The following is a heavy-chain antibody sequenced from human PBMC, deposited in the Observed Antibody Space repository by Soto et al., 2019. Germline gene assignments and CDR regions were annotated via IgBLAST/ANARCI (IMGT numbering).Heavy chain of an antibody. CDR2: INAVNGNT. CDR1: GYTFTSYA. D-gene: IGHD2-2*02. J-gene: IGHJ4*02. CDR3: ASSFTVPAAIVY. V-gene: IGHV1-3*01. Sequence: QVQLVQSGAEVKKPGASVKVSCKASGYTFTSYAMHWVRQAPGQRLEWMGWINAVNGNTKYSQKFQGRVTITRDTSASTAYMELSSLRSEDTAVYYCASSFTVPAAIVYWSQGTLFTVSS.